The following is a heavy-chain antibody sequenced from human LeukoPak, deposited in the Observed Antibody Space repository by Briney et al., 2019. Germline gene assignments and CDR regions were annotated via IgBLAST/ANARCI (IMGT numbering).Heavy chain of an antibody. CDR3: AKDTTLKYSGSYGYFDY. CDR1: GFTFSSYG. J-gene: IGHJ4*02. V-gene: IGHV3-23*01. CDR2: ISSSSSYI. Sequence: GGSLRLSCAASGFTFSSYGMSWVRQAPGKGLEWVSSISSSSSYIYYADSVKGRFTISRDNSKNTLYLQMNSLRAEDTAVYYCAKDTTLKYSGSYGYFDYWGQGTLVTVSS. D-gene: IGHD1-26*01.